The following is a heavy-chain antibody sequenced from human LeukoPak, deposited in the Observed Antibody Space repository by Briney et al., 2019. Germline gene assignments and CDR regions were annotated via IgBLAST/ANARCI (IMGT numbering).Heavy chain of an antibody. Sequence: GGSLRLSCAASGFTFRSYWISWVRQAPGKGLEWVANIKQDGNEKYYVDSVKGRFTISRDNAKNSLYLQMNSLRAEDTAVYYCARVGYYDFWSGLIPHTYYMDVWGKGTTVTVSS. CDR1: GFTFRSYW. J-gene: IGHJ6*03. V-gene: IGHV3-7*01. D-gene: IGHD3-3*01. CDR3: ARVGYYDFWSGLIPHTYYMDV. CDR2: IKQDGNEK.